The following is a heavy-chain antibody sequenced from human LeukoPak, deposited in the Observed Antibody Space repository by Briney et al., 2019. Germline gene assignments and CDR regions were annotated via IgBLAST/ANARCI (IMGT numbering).Heavy chain of an antibody. CDR2: IYYSGST. J-gene: IGHJ4*02. V-gene: IGHV4-39*01. D-gene: IGHD3-22*01. Sequence: ETLSLTCTVSGDSITTSSNYWGWIRQPPGKGLEWIGNIYYSGSTYYNPSLKSRVTISVDTSKNQFSLWLSSVTAADTAVYYCARLETYDSTLDYWGQGTLVTVSS. CDR1: GDSITTSSNY. CDR3: ARLETYDSTLDY.